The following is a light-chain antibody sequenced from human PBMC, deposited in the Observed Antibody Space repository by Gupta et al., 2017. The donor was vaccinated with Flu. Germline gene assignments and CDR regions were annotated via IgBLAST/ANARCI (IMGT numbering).Light chain of an antibody. V-gene: IGLV2-11*01. CDR2: DVT. CDR3: CSYADSYTSFDV. CDR1: SSDVGAYNY. Sequence: QSALTQPRSVSVSPVQSVTISCTATSSDVGAYNYVSWYQQHPGKAPKLMIYDVTKRPSGGPDRFSGSKSGNTASLTISGLQAEDEADYYCCSYADSYTSFDVFGTGTKVTVL. J-gene: IGLJ1*01.